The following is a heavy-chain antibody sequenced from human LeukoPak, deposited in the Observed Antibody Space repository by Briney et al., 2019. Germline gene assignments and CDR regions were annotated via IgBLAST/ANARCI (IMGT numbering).Heavy chain of an antibody. CDR2: IYYSGST. CDR1: GGSISSYY. CDR3: AGQRGRSWLHWYFDL. V-gene: IGHV4-59*08. J-gene: IGHJ2*01. Sequence: SETLSLTCTVSGGSISSYYWSWIRQPPGKGLEWIGYIYYSGSTNYNPSLKSRVTISVDTSKNQFSLKLSSVTAADTAVYYCAGQRGRSWLHWYFDLWGRGTLVTVSS. D-gene: IGHD6-13*01.